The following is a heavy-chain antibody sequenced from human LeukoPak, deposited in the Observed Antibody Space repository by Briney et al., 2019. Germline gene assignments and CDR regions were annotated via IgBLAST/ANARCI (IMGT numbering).Heavy chain of an antibody. J-gene: IGHJ4*02. D-gene: IGHD3-22*01. Sequence: GGSLRLSCAASGFTFSSYSMNWVRQAPGKGLVWVLSISSFNTYIYYADSVKGRFTISRDNAKNSLYLQMNSLRAEDTAIYYCGREYDTSGFPYFDYWGQGTLVTVSS. V-gene: IGHV3-21*01. CDR3: GREYDTSGFPYFDY. CDR1: GFTFSSYS. CDR2: ISSFNTYI.